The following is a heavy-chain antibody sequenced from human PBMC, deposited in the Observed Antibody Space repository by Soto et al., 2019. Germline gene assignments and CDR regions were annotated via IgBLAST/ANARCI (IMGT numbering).Heavy chain of an antibody. J-gene: IGHJ5*02. CDR3: ARARVGRFTAYWFDP. Sequence: QVQLQESGPGLVKPSQTLSLTCTVSGGSISSGDYYWSWIRQPPGKGLEWIGYIYYSGSTYYNPSRRSRVTISVDTSKNQFSLQLSAVTAADTAVYYCARARVGRFTAYWFDPWGQGTLVTVSS. V-gene: IGHV4-30-4*01. CDR1: GGSISSGDYY. D-gene: IGHD3-3*01. CDR2: IYYSGST.